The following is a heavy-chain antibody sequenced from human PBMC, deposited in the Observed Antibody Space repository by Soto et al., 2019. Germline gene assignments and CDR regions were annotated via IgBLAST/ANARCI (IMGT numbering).Heavy chain of an antibody. CDR2: ISACNGNT. J-gene: IGHJ5*02. CDR3: ARGETWFDP. CDR1: RGTFNSYG. V-gene: IGHV1-18*01. Sequence: ASVKVSCKASRGTFNSYGISWVQQAPGQGLEWMGWISACNGNTNYAQKLQGRVTMTTDTFTSTAYMELRSLRSDDTAVYYCARGETWFDPWGKGTLVTVSS.